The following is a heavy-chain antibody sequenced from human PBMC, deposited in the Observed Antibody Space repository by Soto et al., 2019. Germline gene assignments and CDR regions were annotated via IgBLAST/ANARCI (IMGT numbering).Heavy chain of an antibody. Sequence: SETLSLTCAVYGGSFSGYYWSWIRQPPGKGLEWIGEINHSGSTNYNPPLKSRVTISVDTSKNQFSLKLSSVTAADTAVYYCARALYSSSFDYWGQGTLVTVSS. V-gene: IGHV4-34*01. D-gene: IGHD6-13*01. CDR3: ARALYSSSFDY. CDR2: INHSGST. J-gene: IGHJ4*02. CDR1: GGSFSGYY.